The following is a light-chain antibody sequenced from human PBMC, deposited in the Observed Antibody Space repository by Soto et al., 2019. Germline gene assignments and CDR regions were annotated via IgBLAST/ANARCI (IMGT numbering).Light chain of an antibody. CDR1: QRIGSY. CDR3: QQSYSSPVWT. V-gene: IGKV1-39*01. Sequence: DIQMTQSPPSLSASVGDSVTITCRASQRIGSYVNWYQQKPGKAPKLLISAATNLEDGVPPRFSGSGSGTDFSLSVSSLQPEDFATYYCQQSYSSPVWTFGQGTKVDIK. J-gene: IGKJ1*01. CDR2: AAT.